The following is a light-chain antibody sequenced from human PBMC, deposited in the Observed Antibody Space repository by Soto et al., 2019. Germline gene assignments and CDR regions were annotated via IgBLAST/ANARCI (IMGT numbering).Light chain of an antibody. V-gene: IGLV2-14*03. J-gene: IGLJ2*01. CDR2: DVS. CDR3: SSHASRSTLI. Sequence: QSALTQPASVSGSPGQSITISCTGTSSDVGAYNHVSWYQQHPGKAPKVMIYDVSNRPSGVSNRFSGSRSGNTASLTISGLQAEDEAESYCSSHASRSTLIFGGGTKVTVL. CDR1: SSDVGAYNH.